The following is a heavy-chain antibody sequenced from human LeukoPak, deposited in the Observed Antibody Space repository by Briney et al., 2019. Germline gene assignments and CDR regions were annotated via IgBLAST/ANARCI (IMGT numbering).Heavy chain of an antibody. V-gene: IGHV3-23*01. Sequence: GGSLRLSCAASGLTFSSYAMSWVRQAPGKGVEWVSAISGSSGHTYYADSVKGRFTISRDNSKNTLYLQMSSLRVEDTAVYYCVRDGQAGYGMDVWGQGTTVTVSS. CDR3: VRDGQAGYGMDV. CDR2: ISGSSGHT. J-gene: IGHJ6*02. D-gene: IGHD3-10*01. CDR1: GLTFSSYA.